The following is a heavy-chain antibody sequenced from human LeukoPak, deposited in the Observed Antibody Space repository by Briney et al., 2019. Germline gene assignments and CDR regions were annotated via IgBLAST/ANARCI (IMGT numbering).Heavy chain of an antibody. CDR3: ARKPISSNWPRGHWFDP. J-gene: IGHJ5*02. D-gene: IGHD6-13*01. Sequence: ASVKVSCKASGYPFTSYYMNWVRQAPGQGLEWMGIINPNGGSTTYAQRFQGRVSMTRDTSTSTVYMELTSLRSDDTAVYYCARKPISSNWPRGHWFDPWGQGTLVTVSS. V-gene: IGHV1-46*01. CDR1: GYPFTSYY. CDR2: INPNGGST.